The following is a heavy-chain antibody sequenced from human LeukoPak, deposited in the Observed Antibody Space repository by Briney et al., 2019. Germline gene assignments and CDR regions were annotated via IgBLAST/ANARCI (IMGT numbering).Heavy chain of an antibody. V-gene: IGHV4-34*01. CDR2: INHSGST. J-gene: IGHJ2*01. D-gene: IGHD6-19*01. Sequence: KPSETLSLTCAVYGGSFSGYYWSWIRQPPGKGLEWIGEINHSGSTHYNPSLKSRVTISVDTSKNQFSLRLSSVTAADTAVYYCARVLEGSSGQHWYFDLWGRGTLVTVSS. CDR1: GGSFSGYY. CDR3: ARVLEGSSGQHWYFDL.